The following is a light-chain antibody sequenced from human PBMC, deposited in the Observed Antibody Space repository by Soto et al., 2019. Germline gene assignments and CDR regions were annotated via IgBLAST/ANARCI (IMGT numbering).Light chain of an antibody. J-gene: IGKJ1*01. Sequence: EIKMTQSPSSLSAFVGATVTIARRGCQSMSSYLNWSQQKPGKAPKLLIYDASNLETGVPSRFSGSGSGTDFTFTISSLQPEDIATYYCQQYDNLWTLVQGTKVDIK. V-gene: IGKV1-33*01. CDR1: QSMSSY. CDR2: DAS. CDR3: QQYDNLWT.